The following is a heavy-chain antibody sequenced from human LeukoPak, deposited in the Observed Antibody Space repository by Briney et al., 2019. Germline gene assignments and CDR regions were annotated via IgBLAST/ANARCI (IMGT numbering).Heavy chain of an antibody. D-gene: IGHD6-19*01. CDR2: INPNSGGT. J-gene: IGHJ4*02. CDR3: ARAPGSSGWYYFDY. Sequence: ASVKVSCKASRYTFTGYYMHWVRQAPGQGLEWMGWINPNSGGTNYAQKFQGRVTMTRDTSISTAYMELSRLRSDDTAVYYCARAPGSSGWYYFDYWGQGTLVTVSS. CDR1: RYTFTGYY. V-gene: IGHV1-2*02.